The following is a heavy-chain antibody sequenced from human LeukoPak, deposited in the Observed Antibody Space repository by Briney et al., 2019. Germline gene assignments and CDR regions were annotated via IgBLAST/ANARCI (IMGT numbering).Heavy chain of an antibody. V-gene: IGHV3-23*01. D-gene: IGHD5-18*01. CDR1: GFTFSSYA. J-gene: IGHJ4*02. CDR3: AKDRWRGYSYGPFDY. CDR2: ISGSGGST. Sequence: GGSLRLSCAASGFTFSSYAMSWVRQAPGKGLEWVSAISGSGGSTYYADSVKGRFTISRDNSKNTLYLQMNSLRAEDTAVYYCAKDRWRGYSYGPFDYRGQGTLVTVSS.